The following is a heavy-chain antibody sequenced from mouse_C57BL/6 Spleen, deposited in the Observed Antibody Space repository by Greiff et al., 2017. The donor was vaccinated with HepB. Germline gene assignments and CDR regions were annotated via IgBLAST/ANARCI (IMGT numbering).Heavy chain of an antibody. Sequence: VQLKQSGAELVRPGASVKLSCTASGFNIKDYYMHWVKQRPEQGLEWIGRIDPEDGDTEYAPKFQGKATMTADTSSNTAYLQLSSLTSEDTAVYYCTALYYGSSYRDFAYWGQGTLVTVSA. CDR1: GFNIKDYY. V-gene: IGHV14-1*01. J-gene: IGHJ3*01. CDR3: TALYYGSSYRDFAY. CDR2: IDPEDGDT. D-gene: IGHD1-1*01.